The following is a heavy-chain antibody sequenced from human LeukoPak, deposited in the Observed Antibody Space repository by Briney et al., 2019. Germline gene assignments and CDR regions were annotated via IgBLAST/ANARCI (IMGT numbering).Heavy chain of an antibody. Sequence: GGSLRLSCAASGFTFSSYSMSWVRQAPGKGLEWVSYISSSSSTIYYADSVKGRFTISRDNAKNSLYLQMNSLRAEDTAVYYCARALHDYVWGSYRSIYFDYWGQGTLVTVSS. CDR2: ISSSSSTI. V-gene: IGHV3-48*01. D-gene: IGHD3-16*02. CDR1: GFTFSSYS. J-gene: IGHJ4*02. CDR3: ARALHDYVWGSYRSIYFDY.